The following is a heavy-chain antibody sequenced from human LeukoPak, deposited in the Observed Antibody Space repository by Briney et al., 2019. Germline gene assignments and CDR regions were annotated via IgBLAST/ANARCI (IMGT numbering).Heavy chain of an antibody. J-gene: IGHJ3*02. CDR1: GGSISRYY. CDR2: IYSSGHT. Sequence: SETLSLTCTVSGGSISRYYWSWIRQSAGKGLEWIARIYSSGHTNYNPSLKSRVTISLDMSKNQFSLTMRSVTAADTAMYFCARDDFGDVDAFDIWGQGTMVTVPS. D-gene: IGHD4-17*01. CDR3: ARDDFGDVDAFDI. V-gene: IGHV4-4*07.